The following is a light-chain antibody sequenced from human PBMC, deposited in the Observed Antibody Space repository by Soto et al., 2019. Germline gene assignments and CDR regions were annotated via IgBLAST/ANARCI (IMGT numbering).Light chain of an antibody. CDR3: QQPQMWPIA. V-gene: IGKV3-11*01. J-gene: IGKJ5*01. CDR1: QSFRGL. Sequence: LTHVPATLPLSSEERATAAGRASQSFRGLLAWYQQKPGQAPRLLIYDAYNRATGIPPRSSGSGSGTDFTLTISSLEPEDSAVYYCQQPQMWPIAFGQGTRLEI. CDR2: DAY.